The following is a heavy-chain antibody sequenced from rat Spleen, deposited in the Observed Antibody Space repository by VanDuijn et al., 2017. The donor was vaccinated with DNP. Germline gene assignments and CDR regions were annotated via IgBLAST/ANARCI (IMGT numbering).Heavy chain of an antibody. CDR1: GFTFSNYG. CDR3: ARLGGD. D-gene: IGHD5-1*01. Sequence: EVQLVESGGGPVQPGRSLKLSCAASGFTFSNYGMAWVRQAPKKGLEWVASISYEGSRTYYGDSVKGRFAISRDNAKSTLYLQMNSLRSEDTATYYCARLGGDWGQGVMVTVSS. V-gene: IGHV5-22*01. CDR2: ISYEGSRT. J-gene: IGHJ2*01.